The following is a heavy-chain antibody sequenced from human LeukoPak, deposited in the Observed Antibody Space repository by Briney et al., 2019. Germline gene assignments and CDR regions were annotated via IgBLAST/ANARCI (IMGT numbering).Heavy chain of an antibody. Sequence: GGSLRLSCAASTFTFSNYWMSWVRQAPGKGLEWVANIKQDGSEKYYVYSVKGRFTISRDNAKTSLYLQMHSLRAEDTAVYYCARDVLAAGATGTFDIWGQGTMVTVSS. CDR2: IKQDGSEK. CDR3: ARDVLAAGATGTFDI. V-gene: IGHV3-7*03. J-gene: IGHJ3*02. CDR1: TFTFSNYW. D-gene: IGHD1-14*01.